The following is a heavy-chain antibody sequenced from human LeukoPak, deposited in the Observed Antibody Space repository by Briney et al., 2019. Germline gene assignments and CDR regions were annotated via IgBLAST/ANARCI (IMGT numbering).Heavy chain of an antibody. Sequence: GRSLRLSCAASGFTFDDYAMHWVRQAPGKGLEWVSGISWNSGSIGYADSVKGRFTISRDNAKNSLYLQMTSLRAEDTALYYCARDGYVWEWRFDYWGQGTLVTVSS. CDR1: GFTFDDYA. D-gene: IGHD3-16*01. V-gene: IGHV3-9*01. CDR3: ARDGYVWEWRFDY. J-gene: IGHJ4*02. CDR2: ISWNSGSI.